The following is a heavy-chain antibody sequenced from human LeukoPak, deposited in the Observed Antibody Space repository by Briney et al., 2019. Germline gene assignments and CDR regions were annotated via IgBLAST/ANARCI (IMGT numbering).Heavy chain of an antibody. CDR1: GFTFSSYA. CDR2: ISYDGNNK. D-gene: IGHD2-8*01. Sequence: GGSLRLSCAASGFTFSSYAMHWVRQAPGKGLEWVAVISYDGNNKYYADSVKGRFTISRDNSKNTLYLQMNSLRAEDTAVYYCARVEMVYAIYYYYYGMDVWGQGTTVTVSS. V-gene: IGHV3-30*04. J-gene: IGHJ6*02. CDR3: ARVEMVYAIYYYYYGMDV.